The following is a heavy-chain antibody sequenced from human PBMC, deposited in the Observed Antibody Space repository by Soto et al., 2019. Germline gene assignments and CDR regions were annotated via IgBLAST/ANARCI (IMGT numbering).Heavy chain of an antibody. V-gene: IGHV3-74*01. CDR2: INSDGSST. CDR3: ARGGTVTTFYYYYYYMDF. Sequence: EVQLVESGGGLVQPGGSLRLSCAASGFTFSSYWMHWVRQAPGKGLVWVSRINSDGSSTSYADSVKGRFTFSRDNAKNTLELQTNSLRAEDTAVYYCARGGTVTTFYYYYYYMDFFVKGTTLTVSS. CDR1: GFTFSSYW. D-gene: IGHD4-17*01. J-gene: IGHJ6*03.